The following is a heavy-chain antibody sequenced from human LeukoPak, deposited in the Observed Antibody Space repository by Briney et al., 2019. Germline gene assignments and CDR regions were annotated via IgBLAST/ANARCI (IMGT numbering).Heavy chain of an antibody. D-gene: IGHD2-15*01. CDR2: IYYSGST. Sequence: SETLSLTCTVSGAPISSYYWSWIRQPPGKGLEWIGYIYYSGSTNYNPSLKSRVTLSVDTSKKQLSLKLSSVTAADTAVYYCASVDFGNAPLFDYWGQGSLVTVSS. V-gene: IGHV4-59*08. CDR3: ASVDFGNAPLFDY. J-gene: IGHJ4*02. CDR1: GAPISSYY.